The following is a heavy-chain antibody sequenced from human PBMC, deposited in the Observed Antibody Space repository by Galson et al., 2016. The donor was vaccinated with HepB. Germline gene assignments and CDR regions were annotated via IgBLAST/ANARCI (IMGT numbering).Heavy chain of an antibody. V-gene: IGHV3-23*01. Sequence: PRLSCAASGFTFTDHAMSWVRLVPGKGLEWVAVVSGNGGTIYYSDSVKGRFTISRDNSKNTLYLQMNSLRAEDTATYYCAKEMRWLKLGLDYWGQGTRVTVSS. D-gene: IGHD5-24*01. J-gene: IGHJ4*02. CDR1: GFTFTDHA. CDR3: AKEMRWLKLGLDY. CDR2: VSGNGGTI.